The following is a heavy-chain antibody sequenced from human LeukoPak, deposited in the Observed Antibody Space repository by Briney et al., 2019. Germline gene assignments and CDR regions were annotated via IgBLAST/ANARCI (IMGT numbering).Heavy chain of an antibody. V-gene: IGHV3-66*01. CDR2: IYSGGST. Sequence: GSLRLSCAASGFTVSSNYMSWVRQAPGKGLEWVSVIYSGGSTYYADSVKGRFTISRDNSKNTLYLQMNSLRAEDTAVYYCAREGAVAGSDYWGREPWSPSPQ. CDR3: AREGAVAGSDY. CDR1: GFTVSSNY. D-gene: IGHD6-19*01. J-gene: IGHJ4*02.